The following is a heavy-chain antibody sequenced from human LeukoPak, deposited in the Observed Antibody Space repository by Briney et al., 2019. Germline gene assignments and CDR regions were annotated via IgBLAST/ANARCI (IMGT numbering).Heavy chain of an antibody. CDR1: GYTLTELS. V-gene: IGHV1-24*01. CDR2: FDPEDGET. D-gene: IGHD6-19*01. Sequence: ASVKVSCKVSGYTLTELSMHWVRQAPGKGLEWMGGFDPEDGETIYAQKFQGRVTMTEDTSTDTAYMELSSLRSEDTAVYYCARDPSLEQWRGDAFDIWGQGTMVTVSS. J-gene: IGHJ3*02. CDR3: ARDPSLEQWRGDAFDI.